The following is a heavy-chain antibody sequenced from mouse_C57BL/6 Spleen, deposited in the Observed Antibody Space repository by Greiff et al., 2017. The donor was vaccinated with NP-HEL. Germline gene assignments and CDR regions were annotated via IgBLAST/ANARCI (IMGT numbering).Heavy chain of an antibody. CDR1: GFNIKDDY. CDR3: TTSYGSSYDYAMDY. CDR2: IDPENGDP. Sequence: EVKLQESGAELVRPGASVKLSCTASGFNIKDDYMHWVKQRPEQGLEWIGWIDPENGDPEYASKFQGKATITADTSSNTAYLQLSSLTSEDTAVYYCTTSYGSSYDYAMDYWGQGTSVTVSS. V-gene: IGHV14-4*01. J-gene: IGHJ4*01. D-gene: IGHD1-1*01.